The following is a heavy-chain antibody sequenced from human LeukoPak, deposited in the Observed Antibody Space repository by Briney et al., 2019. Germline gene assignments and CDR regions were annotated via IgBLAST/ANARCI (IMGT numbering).Heavy chain of an antibody. V-gene: IGHV4-38-2*01. D-gene: IGHD2-8*01. J-gene: IGHJ5*02. CDR1: GYSISSGYY. CDR3: ASHALGYCTNGVCLRWFGP. Sequence: SETLSLTCAVSGYSISSGYYWGWIRQPPGKGLEWIGSIYHSGSTYYNPSLKSRVTISVDTSKNQFSLKLSSVTAADTAVYYCASHALGYCTNGVCLRWFGPWGQGTLVTVSS. CDR2: IYHSGST.